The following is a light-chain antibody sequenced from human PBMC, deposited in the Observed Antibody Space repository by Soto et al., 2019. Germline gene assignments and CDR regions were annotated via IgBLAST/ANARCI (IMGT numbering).Light chain of an antibody. Sequence: DIQMTQSPSTLSASVGDRVTITCRASQSISSWLAWYQQKPGKAPKLLIYKASTLQSGVPSRFSGSGSGTEFTLAISSLQPDDSATYYCQQYKDNWTFGQWTKVEIK. CDR1: QSISSW. V-gene: IGKV1-5*03. CDR2: KAS. J-gene: IGKJ1*01. CDR3: QQYKDNWT.